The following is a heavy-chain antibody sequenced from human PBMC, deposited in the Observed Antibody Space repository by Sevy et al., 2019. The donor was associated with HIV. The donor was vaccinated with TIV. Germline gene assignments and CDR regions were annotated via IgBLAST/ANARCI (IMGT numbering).Heavy chain of an antibody. D-gene: IGHD2-8*02. Sequence: GGSLRLSCAASGFTFSSYSMNWVRQAPGKGLEWVSSISSSRSYIYYADSMKGRLTISRDNAKNSLNLQMNSLRTEDTAVYYCARGYCTGGVCSYIGGDFDYWGQGTLVTVSS. CDR3: ARGYCTGGVCSYIGGDFDY. CDR2: ISSSRSYI. CDR1: GFTFSSYS. J-gene: IGHJ4*02. V-gene: IGHV3-21*01.